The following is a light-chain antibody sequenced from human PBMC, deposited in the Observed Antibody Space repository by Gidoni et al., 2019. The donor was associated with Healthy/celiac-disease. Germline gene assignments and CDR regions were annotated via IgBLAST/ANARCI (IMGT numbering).Light chain of an antibody. J-gene: IGKJ2*01. V-gene: IGKV4-1*01. Sequence: IVLTQSPDSLAVSLGERATINCKSSQSVLYSSNNKNYLAWYQQKPGQPPKLLIYWASTRESGVPDRVSGSGSGTDFTLTISSLQAEDVAVYYCQQYYSTPPTVGQGTKLEIK. CDR2: WAS. CDR3: QQYYSTPPT. CDR1: QSVLYSSNNKNY.